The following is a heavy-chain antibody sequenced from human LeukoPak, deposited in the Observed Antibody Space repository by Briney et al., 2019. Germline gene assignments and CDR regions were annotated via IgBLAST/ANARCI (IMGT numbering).Heavy chain of an antibody. J-gene: IGHJ4*02. Sequence: GGSLRLSCVASGFIVSNNYMSWVRQAPGKGLEWVSVLYNAGSTYYADSVKGRFTISRDNSKNTLHLQMYSLRAEDTAVYYCASLKGSFDYFDYWGQGILVTVYS. V-gene: IGHV3-53*01. CDR1: GFIVSNNY. CDR2: LYNAGST. CDR3: ASLKGSFDYFDY.